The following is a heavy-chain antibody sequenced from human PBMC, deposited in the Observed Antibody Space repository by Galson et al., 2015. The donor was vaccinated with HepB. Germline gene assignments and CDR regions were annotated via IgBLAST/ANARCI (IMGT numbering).Heavy chain of an antibody. CDR3: AKEKRSGYYYEWFDP. Sequence: SLRLSCAASGFTFSSYAMSWVRQVPGKGLEWVSTISGSGGNTYYADSVKGRFTISRDNSRNTVFLHMDSLRADDTAVYYCAKEKRSGYYYEWFDPWGQGTLVTVSS. CDR1: GFTFSSYA. D-gene: IGHD3-22*01. CDR2: ISGSGGNT. J-gene: IGHJ5*02. V-gene: IGHV3-23*01.